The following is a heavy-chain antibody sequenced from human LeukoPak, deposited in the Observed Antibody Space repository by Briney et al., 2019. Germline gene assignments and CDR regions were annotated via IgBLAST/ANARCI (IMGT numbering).Heavy chain of an antibody. J-gene: IGHJ3*02. D-gene: IGHD4-17*01. CDR3: ARGRYGDYHAFDI. V-gene: IGHV4-59*02. Sequence: SETLSLTCTVSGGSVSSYYWSWLRQPPGRGLEWIGCIYYSGSTNSNPSLKSRVIISVDTSKNQFSLKLSSVTAADTAVYYCARGRYGDYHAFDIWGQGTMVTVSS. CDR2: IYYSGST. CDR1: GGSVSSYY.